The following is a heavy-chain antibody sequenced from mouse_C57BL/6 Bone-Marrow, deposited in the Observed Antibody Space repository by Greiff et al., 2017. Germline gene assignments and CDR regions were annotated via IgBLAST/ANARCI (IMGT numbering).Heavy chain of an antibody. J-gene: IGHJ3*01. CDR2: IYPGDGDT. CDR1: GYAFSSYW. CDR3: ARRDYYGSSLFAY. D-gene: IGHD1-1*01. V-gene: IGHV1-80*01. Sequence: VKLQESGAELVKPGASVKISCKASGYAFSSYWMNWVKQRPGKGLEWIGQIYPGDGDTNYNGKFKGKATLTADKSSSTAYMQLSSLTSEDSAVYFCARRDYYGSSLFAYWGQGTLVTVSA.